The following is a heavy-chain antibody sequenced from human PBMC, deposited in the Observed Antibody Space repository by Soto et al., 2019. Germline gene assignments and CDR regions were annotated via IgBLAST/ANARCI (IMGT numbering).Heavy chain of an antibody. J-gene: IGHJ5*02. V-gene: IGHV1-69*15. CDR2: IIPIFGTT. CDR1: GGTFSNYA. D-gene: IGHD5-12*01. Sequence: QVHLVQSGAEVKKPGSSVNVSCKASGGTFSNYAITWVRQAPGQGLEWVGRIIPIFGTTNVAQKFQGRVTITAXXXTXXPYMELSGLRSDDTAVYYCAKDGGADGYFGNWLDPWGQGTLVTVSS. CDR3: AKDGGADGYFGNWLDP.